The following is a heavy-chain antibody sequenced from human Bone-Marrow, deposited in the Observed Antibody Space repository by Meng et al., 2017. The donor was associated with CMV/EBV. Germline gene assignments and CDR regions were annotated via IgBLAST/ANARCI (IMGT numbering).Heavy chain of an antibody. J-gene: IGHJ6*02. D-gene: IGHD3-3*01. Sequence: GSLRLSCAFFGFALSGAWMTWIRQPPGKGPEWVGRIRNEADGGTVDYGPSVEGRFTISRDDSTNTVYLQMNSLRAEDTAVYYCAKDRDYDFWSGYLLSYYYYYGMDVWGQGTTVTVSS. CDR2: IRNEADGGTV. V-gene: IGHV3-15*01. CDR3: AKDRDYDFWSGYLLSYYYYYGMDV. CDR1: GFALSGAW.